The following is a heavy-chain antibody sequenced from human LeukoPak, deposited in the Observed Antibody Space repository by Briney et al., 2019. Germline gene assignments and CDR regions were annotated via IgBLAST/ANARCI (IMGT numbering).Heavy chain of an antibody. D-gene: IGHD4-23*01. CDR3: ARFRSGGFYFFDS. J-gene: IGHJ4*02. V-gene: IGHV4-59*01. CDR1: GDSISSNY. Sequence: PSETLSLTCTVSGDSISSNYWSWIRQPPGKGLEWIGYINNSGSTKYNPSLKSRVTISVDTSKNLFSLKLTSVTAADTAVYYCARFRSGGFYFFDSWGQGALVTVSS. CDR2: INNSGST.